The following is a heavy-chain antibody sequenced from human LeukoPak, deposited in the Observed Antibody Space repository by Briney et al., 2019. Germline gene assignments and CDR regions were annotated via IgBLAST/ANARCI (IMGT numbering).Heavy chain of an antibody. V-gene: IGHV3-7*01. CDR2: INKDGTEK. Sequence: GGSLRLSCAASEFTSSAFWMTWVRRPPGKGLEWVANINKDGTEKEYVDSVKGRFSIFRDNAKNSVFLQMNSLRAEDTAVYYCAIFAGAVPGNLLLWGKGATVIVSA. J-gene: IGHJ6*04. CDR3: AIFAGAVPGNLLL. CDR1: EFTSSAFW. D-gene: IGHD2-8*02.